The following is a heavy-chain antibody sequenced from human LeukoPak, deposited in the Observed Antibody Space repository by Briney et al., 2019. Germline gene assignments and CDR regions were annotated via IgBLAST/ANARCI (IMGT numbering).Heavy chain of an antibody. Sequence: SETLSLTCTVTGDSINGQYWSWIRQSAGRGLEWIGRIYSSGTPNYNPSFKSRVIMSVDTSKNQFSLRLTSVTAADTAVYHCARDRSLWSVVVPAAQNWYFDLWGRGTLVTVSS. V-gene: IGHV4-4*07. CDR1: GDSINGQY. CDR3: ARDRSLWSVVVPAAQNWYFDL. J-gene: IGHJ2*01. D-gene: IGHD2-2*01. CDR2: IYSSGTP.